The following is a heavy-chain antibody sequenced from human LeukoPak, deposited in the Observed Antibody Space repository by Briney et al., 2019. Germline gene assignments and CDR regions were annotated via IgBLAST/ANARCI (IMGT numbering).Heavy chain of an antibody. V-gene: IGHV1-69*13. CDR1: GGTFSSYA. CDR3: AGDFSSWYERPHTGFDY. Sequence: SVKVSCKASGGTFSSYAISWVRQAPGQGLEWMGGIIPIFGTANYAQKFQGRVTITADESTSTAYMELSSLRSEDTAVYYCAGDFSSWYERPHTGFDYWGQGTLVTVSS. J-gene: IGHJ4*02. D-gene: IGHD6-13*01. CDR2: IIPIFGTA.